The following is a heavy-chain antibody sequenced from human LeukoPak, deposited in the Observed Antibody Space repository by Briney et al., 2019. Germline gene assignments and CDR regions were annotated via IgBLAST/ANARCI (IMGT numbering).Heavy chain of an antibody. D-gene: IGHD5/OR15-5a*01. CDR2: IYHDGST. V-gene: IGHV4-61*01. J-gene: IGHJ5*02. CDR3: ATFFDFWFGP. CDR1: GVSVSSGSYF. Sequence: SETLSLTCTVSGVSVSSGSYFWSWIRQPPGEGPQWIGYIYHDGSTNYSPSLRSRVSVSVDTSKNQFSLKLSSVTTADTAVYFCATFFDFWFGPWGQGTQVTVPS.